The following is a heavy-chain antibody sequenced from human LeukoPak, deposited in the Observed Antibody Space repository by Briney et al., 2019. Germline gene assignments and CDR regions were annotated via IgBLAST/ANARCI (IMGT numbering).Heavy chain of an antibody. CDR2: ISGSGGST. V-gene: IGHV3-23*01. Sequence: GGSLRLSCAASGFTFSSYAMSWVRQAPGKGLEWVSAISGSGGSTYYADAVEGRFTISRDNSQNTLYLQMNSLRAEDTAVYYCAKDWRYDYSNYGGDYWGQGTLVTVSS. J-gene: IGHJ4*02. D-gene: IGHD4-11*01. CDR3: AKDWRYDYSNYGGDY. CDR1: GFTFSSYA.